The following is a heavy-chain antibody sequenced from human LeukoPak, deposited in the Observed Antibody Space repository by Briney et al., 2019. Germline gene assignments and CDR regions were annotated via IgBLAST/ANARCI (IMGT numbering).Heavy chain of an antibody. J-gene: IGHJ6*02. CDR2: IKKDGSEK. D-gene: IGHD1-26*01. Sequence: GGSLRLSCAASGFTCSSYWMNWVRQAPGKGLEWVANIKKDGSEKYYVDSVKGRFTISRDDAKNSLYLQMNSLRAEDTAVYYCARGGSGSYYYYYGMDVWGQGTTVTVSS. V-gene: IGHV3-7*04. CDR3: ARGGSGSYYYYYGMDV. CDR1: GFTCSSYW.